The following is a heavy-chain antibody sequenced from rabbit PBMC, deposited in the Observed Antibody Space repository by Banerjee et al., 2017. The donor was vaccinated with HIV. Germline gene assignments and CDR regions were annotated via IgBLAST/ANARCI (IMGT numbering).Heavy chain of an antibody. V-gene: IGHV1S45*01. Sequence: QEQLVESGGGLVQPEGSLTLTCKASGFDFSSNAICWVRQAPGKGPEWIACIYTGSSGNTHYASWAKGRFTISKTSSTTVTLQMTSLTAADTATYFCARRYSDSSYSGLWGQGTLVTVS. CDR2: IYTGSSGNT. D-gene: IGHD8-1*01. J-gene: IGHJ3*01. CDR1: GFDFSSNA. CDR3: ARRYSDSSYSGL.